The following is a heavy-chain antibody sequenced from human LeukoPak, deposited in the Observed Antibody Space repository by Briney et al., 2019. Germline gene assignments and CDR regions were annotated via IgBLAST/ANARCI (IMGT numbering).Heavy chain of an antibody. CDR3: ARADGYYYGMDV. CDR1: GGSISSYY. V-gene: IGHV4-59*01. J-gene: IGHJ6*02. D-gene: IGHD5-24*01. Sequence: MTSETLSLTCTVSGGSISSYYWSWIRQPPGRGLEWIGYIYYSGSTNYNPSLKSRVTISVDTSKNQFSLKLSSVTAADTAVYYCARADGYYYGMDVWGQGTTVTVSS. CDR2: IYYSGST.